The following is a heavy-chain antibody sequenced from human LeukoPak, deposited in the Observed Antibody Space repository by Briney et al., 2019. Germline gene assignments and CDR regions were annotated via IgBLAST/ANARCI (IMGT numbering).Heavy chain of an antibody. D-gene: IGHD5-18*01. Sequence: ASVKISCKASGYTFTDYYMHWVQQAPGKGLEWMGRVDPEDGETIYAEKFQGRVTITADTSTDTAYMELSSLRSEDTAVYYCAKDPSGYSRDYYYYYMDVWGKGTTVTVSS. V-gene: IGHV1-69-2*01. CDR3: AKDPSGYSRDYYYYYMDV. J-gene: IGHJ6*03. CDR1: GYTFTDYY. CDR2: VDPEDGET.